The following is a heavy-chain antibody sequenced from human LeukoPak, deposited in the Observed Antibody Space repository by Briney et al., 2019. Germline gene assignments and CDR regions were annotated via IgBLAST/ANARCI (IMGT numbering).Heavy chain of an antibody. V-gene: IGHV4-34*01. D-gene: IGHD3-16*02. CDR3: ARASAYVWGSYRHSIDY. CDR1: GGSFSGYY. J-gene: IGHJ4*02. CDR2: INHSGST. Sequence: PSETLSLTCAVYGGSFSGYYWSWIRQPPGKGLEWIGEINHSGSTNYNPSLKSRVTISVDTSKNQFSLKLSSVTAADTAVYYCARASAYVWGSYRHSIDYWGQGTLVTVSS.